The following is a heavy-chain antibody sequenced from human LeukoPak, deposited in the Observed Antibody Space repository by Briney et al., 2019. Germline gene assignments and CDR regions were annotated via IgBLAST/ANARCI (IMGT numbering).Heavy chain of an antibody. Sequence: PGGSLRLSCAASGFTFSNYWMHWVCQAPEKGLEGVADINCDGSEKYYVDSVKGRLTIYRDNAKNSLYLQVNSLRAEDITVYYCVRGVGSSTSCYVRAFDIWGQGTMVTVSS. CDR1: GFTFSNYW. CDR2: INCDGSEK. J-gene: IGHJ3*02. CDR3: VRGVGSSTSCYVRAFDI. V-gene: IGHV3-52*01. D-gene: IGHD2-2*01.